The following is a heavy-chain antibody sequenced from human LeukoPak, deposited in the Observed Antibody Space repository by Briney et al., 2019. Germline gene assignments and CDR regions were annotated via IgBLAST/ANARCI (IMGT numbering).Heavy chain of an antibody. J-gene: IGHJ4*02. Sequence: EGSLRLSCAASGXTFSSYAMSWVRQAPGKGLEWVSAISGGGSSIYYADSVKGRFTISRDNSKNTLYLQMNSLRAEDTALYYCAKGTYYHTSGTSSTETFGENWGQGTLVTVSS. CDR1: GXTFSSYA. CDR3: AKGTYYHTSGTSSTETFGEN. D-gene: IGHD3-10*01. V-gene: IGHV3-23*01. CDR2: ISGGGSSI.